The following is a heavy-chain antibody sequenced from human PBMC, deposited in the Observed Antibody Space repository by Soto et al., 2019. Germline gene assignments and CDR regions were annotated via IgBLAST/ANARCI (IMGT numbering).Heavy chain of an antibody. CDR2: IYYSGST. Sequence: PSETLSLTCTVSGGSISSGGYYWSWIRQHPGKGLEWIGYIYYSGSTYYNPSLKSRVTISVDTSKNQFSLKLSSVTAADTAVYYCARDSGDYGLSNTYWGQGTLVSVSS. CDR1: GGSISSGGYY. J-gene: IGHJ4*02. CDR3: ARDSGDYGLSNTY. V-gene: IGHV4-31*03. D-gene: IGHD4-17*01.